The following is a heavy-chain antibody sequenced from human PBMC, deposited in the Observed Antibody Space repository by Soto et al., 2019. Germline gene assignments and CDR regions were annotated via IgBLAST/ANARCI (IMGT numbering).Heavy chain of an antibody. J-gene: IGHJ4*02. D-gene: IGHD2-21*01. V-gene: IGHV4-59*12. CDR1: GGSISSYF. Sequence: SETLSLTCTVSGGSISSYFWSWIRQPPGKGLEWIGQIYSSGNPSYNPSLKSRVTISVDTSKNQFSLKLSSVTAADTAVYYCAKAAAYCLESWGPGTLVTVSS. CDR3: AKAAAYCLES. CDR2: IYSSGNP.